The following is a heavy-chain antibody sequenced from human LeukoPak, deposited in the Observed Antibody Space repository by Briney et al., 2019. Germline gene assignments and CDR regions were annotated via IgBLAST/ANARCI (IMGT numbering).Heavy chain of an antibody. V-gene: IGHV3-33*01. D-gene: IGHD1-1*01. CDR3: ARDMGTTRLDL. Sequence: GGSLRLSCAASGLTFSSYGMHWVRQAPGKGLEWVAVIWYDGSNKYYADSVKGRFTNSRDNSKNTLYLQVRSLRADDTAVYYCARDMGTTRLDLWGQGTLVTVSS. CDR1: GLTFSSYG. CDR2: IWYDGSNK. J-gene: IGHJ5*02.